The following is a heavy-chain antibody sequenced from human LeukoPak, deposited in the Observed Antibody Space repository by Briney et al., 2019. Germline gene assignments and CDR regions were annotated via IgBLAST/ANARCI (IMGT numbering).Heavy chain of an antibody. D-gene: IGHD3-9*01. CDR3: ARDQTYYDILTGNYYYYGMDV. V-gene: IGHV3-13*01. J-gene: IGHJ6*02. CDR2: IGTAGDT. Sequence: PGGSLRLSCAASGFTFSSYDMHWVRQATGKGLEWVSAIGTAGDTYYPGSAKGRFTISRENAKNSLYLQMNSLRAGDTAVYYCARDQTYYDILTGNYYYYGMDVWGQGTTVTVSS. CDR1: GFTFSSYD.